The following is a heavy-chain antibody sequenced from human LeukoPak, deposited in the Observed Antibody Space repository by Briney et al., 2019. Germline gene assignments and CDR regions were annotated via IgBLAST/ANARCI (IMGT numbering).Heavy chain of an antibody. D-gene: IGHD3-22*01. Sequence: SETLSLTCTVSGGSISSRTYYWGWIRQPPGKGLEWIGNIYYSGSTYYNPSLKSRVTISVDTSKNQFSLKLSSVTAADTAVYYCARIVVADFDYWGQGTLVTVSS. CDR1: GGSISSRTYY. CDR3: ARIVVADFDY. J-gene: IGHJ4*02. V-gene: IGHV4-39*01. CDR2: IYYSGST.